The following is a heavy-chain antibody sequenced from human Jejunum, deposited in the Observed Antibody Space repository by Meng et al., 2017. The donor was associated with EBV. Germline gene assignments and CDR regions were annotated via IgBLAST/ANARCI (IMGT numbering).Heavy chain of an antibody. D-gene: IGHD3-22*01. Sequence: QVRVVQSWAEGKQPGACLGVHSKAFEYTLTGYFIHWVRQAPGQGLEWMGRINPNSGGTSYTQKFQGRVTMTRDTSITTAYMELSRLGSDDTAVYYCARDYSDSSRQGYWGQGTLVTVSS. J-gene: IGHJ4*02. V-gene: IGHV1-2*06. CDR1: EYTLTGYF. CDR2: INPNSGGT. CDR3: ARDYSDSSRQGY.